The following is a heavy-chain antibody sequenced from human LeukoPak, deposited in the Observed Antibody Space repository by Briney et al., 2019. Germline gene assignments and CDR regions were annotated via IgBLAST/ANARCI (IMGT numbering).Heavy chain of an antibody. Sequence: SETLSLTCTVSGGSIFNYYWSWIRQPPGKGLEWIGYIYHSGDTNHNPSLKSRVTISTDTSKNQFSLELRSVTAADTAVYYCARHPFPTPFDSWGQGILVTVSS. J-gene: IGHJ4*02. CDR3: ARHPFPTPFDS. CDR1: GGSIFNYY. D-gene: IGHD2-15*01. V-gene: IGHV4-59*08. CDR2: IYHSGDT.